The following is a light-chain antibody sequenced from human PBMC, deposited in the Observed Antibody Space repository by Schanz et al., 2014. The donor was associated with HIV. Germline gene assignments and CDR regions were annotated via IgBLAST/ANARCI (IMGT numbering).Light chain of an antibody. CDR2: DVD. V-gene: IGLV2-14*03. CDR1: SSDIGGYKH. CDR3: GSFAGSNTRGLV. Sequence: QSALTQPASVSGSPGQSITISCTGTSSDIGGYKHVPWYQHHPGKAPKLLIFDVDNRPSGVSHRFSAYKSGNTASLTISGLQADDEADYYCGSFAGSNTRGLVFGTGTKLTVL. J-gene: IGLJ1*01.